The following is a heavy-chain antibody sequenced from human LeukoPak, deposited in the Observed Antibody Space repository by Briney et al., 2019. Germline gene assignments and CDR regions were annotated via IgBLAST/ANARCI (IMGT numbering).Heavy chain of an antibody. Sequence: PGGSLRLPCAASGFTFSSYGMHWVRQAPGKGLEWVAVISYDGSNKYYADSVKGRFTISRDNSKNTLYLQMNSLRAEGTAVYYCAKDLHQSIAAAGTHFDYWGQGTLVTVSS. CDR2: ISYDGSNK. V-gene: IGHV3-30*18. J-gene: IGHJ4*02. CDR3: AKDLHQSIAAAGTHFDY. D-gene: IGHD6-13*01. CDR1: GFTFSSYG.